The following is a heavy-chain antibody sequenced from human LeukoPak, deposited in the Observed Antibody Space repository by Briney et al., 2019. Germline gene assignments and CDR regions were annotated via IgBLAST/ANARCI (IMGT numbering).Heavy chain of an antibody. J-gene: IGHJ4*02. CDR2: IWYDGSNK. Sequence: GGSLRLSCAASGFTFSSYGMHWVRQAPGKGLEWVAVIWYDGSNKYYADSVKGRFTISRDNSKNTLYLQMNSLRAEDTAVYYCARRARITMVQGEKINYFDYWGQGTLVTVSS. CDR1: GFTFSSYG. D-gene: IGHD3-10*01. CDR3: ARRARITMVQGEKINYFDY. V-gene: IGHV3-33*01.